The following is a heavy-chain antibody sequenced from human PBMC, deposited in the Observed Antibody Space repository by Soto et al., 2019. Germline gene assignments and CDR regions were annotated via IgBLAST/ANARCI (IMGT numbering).Heavy chain of an antibody. Sequence: GGSLRLSCAASGFTFSNAWMRWVRQAPGKXLEWVGRIKSKTDGGTTDYAAPVKGRFTISRDDSKNTLYLQMNSLKTEDTAVYYCTTEHIVVVPAAKEIRDVWGQGTTVTAP. J-gene: IGHJ6*02. CDR3: TTEHIVVVPAAKEIRDV. D-gene: IGHD2-2*01. CDR2: IKSKTDGGTT. CDR1: GFTFSNAW. V-gene: IGHV3-15*01.